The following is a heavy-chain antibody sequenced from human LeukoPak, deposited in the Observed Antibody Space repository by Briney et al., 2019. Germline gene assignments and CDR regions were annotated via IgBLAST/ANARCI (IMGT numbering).Heavy chain of an antibody. CDR3: ARDGGGKSRPFDY. CDR1: GGSLSSYY. CDR2: IYYRGST. V-gene: IGHV4-59*01. Sequence: PSETLSLTCTVSGGSLSSYYWSWIRQPPGKGLEWIGNIYYRGSTNYNPSLKRRVTMSVDTSKNQFSLKVSSVTAADTAVYYCARDGGGKSRPFDYWGQGTPVTVSS. D-gene: IGHD4-23*01. J-gene: IGHJ4*02.